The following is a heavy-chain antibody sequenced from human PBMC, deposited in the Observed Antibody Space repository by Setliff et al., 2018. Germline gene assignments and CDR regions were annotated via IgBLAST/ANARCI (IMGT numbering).Heavy chain of an antibody. CDR2: IFPIGTT. CDR3: ARYNSSAACFDL. J-gene: IGHJ5*02. V-gene: IGHV4-61*02. CDR1: GDSITSGSVY. Sequence: SETLSLTCTVSGDSITSGSVYWSWIRQPAGKGLEWIGRIFPIGTTNYNPDLKSRVTMSVDTSKKRFSLMLRSVTAADTAIYYCARYNSSAACFDLWGPGTLVTVS. D-gene: IGHD1-20*01.